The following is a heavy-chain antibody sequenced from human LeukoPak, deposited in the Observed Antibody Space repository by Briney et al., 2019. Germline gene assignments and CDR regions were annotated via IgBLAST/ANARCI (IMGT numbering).Heavy chain of an antibody. CDR3: ARWGSYYYGSANRRWFDP. CDR1: GGSFSGYY. CDR2: INHSGST. D-gene: IGHD3-10*01. V-gene: IGHV4-34*01. Sequence: PSETLSLTCAVYGGSFSGYYWSWIRQPPGKGLEWIGEINHSGSTNYNPSLKSRVTISVDTSKNQFSLKLSSVTAADTAVYYCARWGSYYYGSANRRWFDPWGQGTLVTVSS. J-gene: IGHJ5*02.